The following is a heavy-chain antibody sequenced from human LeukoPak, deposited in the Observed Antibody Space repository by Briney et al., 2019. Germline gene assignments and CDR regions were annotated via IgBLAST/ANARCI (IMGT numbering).Heavy chain of an antibody. CDR3: ARGGCSGGSCYFKANWFDP. CDR1: GGSFSGYY. V-gene: IGHV4-34*01. J-gene: IGHJ5*02. D-gene: IGHD2-15*01. Sequence: SETLSLTCAVYGGSFSGYYWSWIRQPPGKGLEWIGEINHSGSTNYNPSLKSRVTISVDTSKNQFSLKLSSVTDADTAVYYCARGGCSGGSCYFKANWFDPWGQGTLVTVSS. CDR2: INHSGST.